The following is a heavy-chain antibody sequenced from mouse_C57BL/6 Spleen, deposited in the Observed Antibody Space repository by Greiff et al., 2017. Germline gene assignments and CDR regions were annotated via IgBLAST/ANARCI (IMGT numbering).Heavy chain of an antibody. Sequence: DVKLVESGGGLVKPGGSQKLSCAASGFTFSSYTMSWVRQTPEKRLEWVATISGGGGNTYYPDSVRGRFTISRDNTKNTLYLQMSSLRSEDTALYYCAVHPLLGDYFGYWGQGTTLTVSS. CDR3: AVHPLLGDYFGY. CDR2: ISGGGGNT. CDR1: GFTFSSYT. J-gene: IGHJ2*01. V-gene: IGHV5-9*01. D-gene: IGHD6-1*01.